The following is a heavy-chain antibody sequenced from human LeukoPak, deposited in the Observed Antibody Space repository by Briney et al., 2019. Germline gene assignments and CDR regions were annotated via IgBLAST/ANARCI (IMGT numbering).Heavy chain of an antibody. J-gene: IGHJ6*02. CDR2: IYPGDSDT. D-gene: IGHD6-13*01. Sequence: GESLKISCKGSGYSFTSYWIGWVRQMPGKGLEWMGIIYPGDSDTIYSPSFQGQVTISADKSISTAYLQWSSLKASDTATYYCARLGSAAAGTYYYYGMDVWGQGTTVTVSS. CDR3: ARLGSAAAGTYYYYGMDV. CDR1: GYSFTSYW. V-gene: IGHV5-51*01.